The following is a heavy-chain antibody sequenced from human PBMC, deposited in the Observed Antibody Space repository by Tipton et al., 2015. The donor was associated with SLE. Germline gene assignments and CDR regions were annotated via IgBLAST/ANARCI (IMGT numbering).Heavy chain of an antibody. V-gene: IGHV4-4*02. CDR2: IYHSGST. D-gene: IGHD6-19*01. J-gene: IGHJ4*02. CDR3: ARDQSSGSAFDY. Sequence: TLSLTCTVSGGSISSSNWWSWVRQPPGKGLEWIGEIYHSGSTNYNPSLKSRVTISVDKSKNQFSLKLSSVTAADTAVYYCARDQSSGSAFDYWGQGTLVTVSS. CDR1: GGSISSSNW.